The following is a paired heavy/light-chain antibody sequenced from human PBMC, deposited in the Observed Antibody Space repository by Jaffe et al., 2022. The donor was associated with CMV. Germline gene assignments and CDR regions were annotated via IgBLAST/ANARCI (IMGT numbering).Light chain of an antibody. CDR1: QSVSSY. Sequence: EIVLTQSPATLSLSPGERATLSCRASQSVSSYLAWYQQKPGQAPRLLIYDASNRATGIPARFSGSGSGTDFTLTISSLEPEDFAVYYCQQRSNWPLLTFGGGTKVEIK. CDR2: DAS. V-gene: IGKV3-11*01. CDR3: QQRSNWPLLT. J-gene: IGKJ4*01.
Heavy chain of an antibody. CDR1: GFTFSDYY. D-gene: IGHD1-7*01. CDR2: ISSSSSYT. CDR3: AREWTGTEVTWFDP. J-gene: IGHJ5*02. V-gene: IGHV3-11*06. Sequence: QVQLVESGGGLVKPGGSLRLSCAASGFTFSDYYMSWIRQAPGKGLEWVSYISSSSSYTNYADSVKGRFTISRDNAKNSLYLQMNSLRAEDTAVYYCAREWTGTEVTWFDPWGQGTLVTVSS.